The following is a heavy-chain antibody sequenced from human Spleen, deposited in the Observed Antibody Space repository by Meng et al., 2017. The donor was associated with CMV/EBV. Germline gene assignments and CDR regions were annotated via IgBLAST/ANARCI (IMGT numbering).Heavy chain of an antibody. J-gene: IGHJ5*02. CDR1: GYTFTGYY. D-gene: IGHD3-3*01. Sequence: ASVKVSCKASGYTFTGYYIHWVRQAPGQGLEWMGWISAYNGNTNYAQKLQGRVTMTTDTSTSTAYMELRSLRSDDTAVYYCAREGRFLEWLGRSWSETELDPWGQGTLVTVSS. CDR3: AREGRFLEWLGRSWSETELDP. CDR2: ISAYNGNT. V-gene: IGHV1-18*04.